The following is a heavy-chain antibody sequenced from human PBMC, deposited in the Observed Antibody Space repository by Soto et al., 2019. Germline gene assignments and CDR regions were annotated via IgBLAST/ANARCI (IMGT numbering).Heavy chain of an antibody. V-gene: IGHV4-34*01. D-gene: IGHD3-16*02. CDR3: ARGPITFGGVIVIRRYFDY. CDR1: GGSFSGYY. J-gene: IGHJ4*02. Sequence: PSDTLSLTCAVYGGSFSGYYWSWIRQPPGKGLEWIGEINHSGSTNYNPALKRRVTISVDTSKNQFSLKLSSVTAADTAVYYCARGPITFGGVIVIRRYFDYWGQGALVTVSS. CDR2: INHSGST.